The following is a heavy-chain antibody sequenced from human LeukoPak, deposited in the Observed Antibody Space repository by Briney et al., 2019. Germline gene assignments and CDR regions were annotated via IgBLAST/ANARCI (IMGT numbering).Heavy chain of an antibody. Sequence: GGSLRLSCAASAFTFSNYWMSWVRQAPGKGLEWVSAISGSGGSTYYADSVKGRFTISRDNSKNTLYLQMNSLRAEDTAVYYCAKHFPAAKYYYGMDVWGQGTTVTVSS. J-gene: IGHJ6*02. CDR1: AFTFSNYW. CDR2: ISGSGGST. V-gene: IGHV3-23*01. CDR3: AKHFPAAKYYYGMDV. D-gene: IGHD2-2*01.